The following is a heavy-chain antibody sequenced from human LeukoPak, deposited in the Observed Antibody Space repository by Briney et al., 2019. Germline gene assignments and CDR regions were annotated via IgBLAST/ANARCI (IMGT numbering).Heavy chain of an antibody. CDR2: INSYGGIT. D-gene: IGHD4-17*01. CDR1: GFTFSSYW. J-gene: IGHJ4*02. Sequence: GGSLRLSCAASGFTFSSYWIHWVRQAPGTGLVWVSRINSYGGITDYADSVKGRFTISRDNAKNTLYLQMNSLRVEDTAVYYCARDRGDYFHDYWGQGTLVTVSS. CDR3: ARDRGDYFHDY. V-gene: IGHV3-74*01.